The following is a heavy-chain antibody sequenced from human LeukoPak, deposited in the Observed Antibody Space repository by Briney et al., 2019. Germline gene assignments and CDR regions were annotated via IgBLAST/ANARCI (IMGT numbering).Heavy chain of an antibody. J-gene: IGHJ4*02. Sequence: ASVKVSCKASGYTFTNYYMHWVRQAPGQGLEGMGIINPSGGSTSYAQKFQGRVTMTRDTSTSTVYMELSSLRSEDTAVYYCARDDLVGATGNDYWGQGTLVTVSS. CDR3: ARDDLVGATGNDY. V-gene: IGHV1-46*01. CDR1: GYTFTNYY. CDR2: INPSGGST. D-gene: IGHD1-26*01.